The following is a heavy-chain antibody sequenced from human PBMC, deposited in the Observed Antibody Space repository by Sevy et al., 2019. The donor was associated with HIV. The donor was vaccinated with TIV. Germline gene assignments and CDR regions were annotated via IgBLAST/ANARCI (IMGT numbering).Heavy chain of an antibody. J-gene: IGHJ1*01. CDR3: ARAPSWSQGTGQYFHH. CDR2: ITPNNGHT. CDR1: GYTFTYYH. D-gene: IGHD1-26*01. Sequence: ASVKVSCKASGYTFTYYHITWVRQAPGQGLEWMGWITPNNGHTNIAQRLQGRVTMTTDTSTSTAYLELRSLTSDDTAVYYCARAPSWSQGTGQYFHHWGQGTLVTVSS. V-gene: IGHV1-18*01.